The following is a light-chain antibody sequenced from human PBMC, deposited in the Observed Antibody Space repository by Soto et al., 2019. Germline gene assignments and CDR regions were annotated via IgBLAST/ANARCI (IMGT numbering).Light chain of an antibody. J-gene: IGKJ1*01. V-gene: IGKV1-6*01. CDR3: LQDYNYLWT. CDR1: QGIRND. Sequence: ALPMTQSPSSLSASVGDRVTITCRASQGIRNDLGWYQQKPGKAPKLLIYAASSLQSGVPSRFSGSGSGTDFTLTISSLQPEDFATYYCLQDYNYLWTFGQGTKVEIK. CDR2: AAS.